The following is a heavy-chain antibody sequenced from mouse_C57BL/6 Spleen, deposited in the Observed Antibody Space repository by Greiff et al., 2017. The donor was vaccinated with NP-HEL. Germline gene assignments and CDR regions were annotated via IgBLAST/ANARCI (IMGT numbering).Heavy chain of an antibody. CDR2: ISSGSCTI. V-gene: IGHV5-17*01. J-gene: IGHJ2*01. CDR3: AREGFDYDDY. Sequence: EVMLVESGGGLVKPGGSLKLSCAASGFTFSDYGMHWVRQAPEKGLEWVAYISSGSCTIYYADTVKGRFTISRDNAKNTLFLQMTSLRSEDTAMYYCAREGFDYDDYWGQGTTLTVSS. CDR1: GFTFSDYG. D-gene: IGHD2-4*01.